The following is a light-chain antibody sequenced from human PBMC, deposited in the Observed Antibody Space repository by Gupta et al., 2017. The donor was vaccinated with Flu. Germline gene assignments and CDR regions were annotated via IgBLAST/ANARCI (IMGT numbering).Light chain of an antibody. V-gene: IGLV1-51*01. CDR1: SSSIGSNY. CDR2: DNN. CDR3: GAWDSSLSAWV. Sequence: VSAAPGQKVTVSCSGSSSSIGSNYVTWYQQLPGTAPKLLIYDNNKRPSGIPDRISGSKSGTSATLGISGLQTGDEADYYCGAWDSSLSAWVFGGGTKLTVL. J-gene: IGLJ3*02.